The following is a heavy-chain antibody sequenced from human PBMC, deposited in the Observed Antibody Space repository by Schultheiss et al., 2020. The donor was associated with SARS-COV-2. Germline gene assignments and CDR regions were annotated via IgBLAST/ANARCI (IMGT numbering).Heavy chain of an antibody. CDR3: ARGGLPGKPNDY. CDR1: GGSFSGYY. CDR2: INHSGST. Sequence: SETLSLTCAVYGGSFSGYYWSWIRQPPGKGLEWIGEINHSGSTNYNPSLKSRVTISVDTSKNQFSLKLSSVTAADTAVYYCARGGLPGKPNDYWGQGTLVTVSS. V-gene: IGHV4-34*01. D-gene: IGHD4-11*01. J-gene: IGHJ4*02.